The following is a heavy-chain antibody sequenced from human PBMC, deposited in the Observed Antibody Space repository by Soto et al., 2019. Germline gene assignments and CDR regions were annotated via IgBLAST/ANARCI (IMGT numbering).Heavy chain of an antibody. CDR3: ARDRRPDYYDSSGYGNWFDP. CDR1: GYTFTGYY. CDR2: INPNSGGT. V-gene: IGHV1-2*02. D-gene: IGHD3-22*01. J-gene: IGHJ5*02. Sequence: GASVKVSCKASGYTFTGYYMHWVRQAPGQGLEWMGWINPNSGGTNYAQKFQCRVTMTRDTSISTAYMELSRLRSDDTAVYYCARDRRPDYYDSSGYGNWFDPWGQGTLVTVSS.